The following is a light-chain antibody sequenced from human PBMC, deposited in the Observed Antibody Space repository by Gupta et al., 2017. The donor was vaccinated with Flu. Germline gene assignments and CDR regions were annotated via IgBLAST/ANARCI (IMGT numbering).Light chain of an antibody. V-gene: IGLV2-8*01. CDR1: SSDVGASDF. J-gene: IGLJ1*01. CDR2: DVF. CDR3: MSYAGSDYLYV. Sequence: QSALTTPNAASGSPGQEVTIACTGNSSDVGASDFISWYQHHPCSSPKFILYDVFQLASVVPPRFSGFKFDSTAYLTSSGLHTEDEADYFCMSYAGSDYLYVFGSWTKVTVL.